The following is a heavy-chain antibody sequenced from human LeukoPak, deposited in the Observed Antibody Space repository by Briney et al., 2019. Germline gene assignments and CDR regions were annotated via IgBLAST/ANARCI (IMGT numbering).Heavy chain of an antibody. Sequence: PSETLSLTCAVSGGSISSGGYSWSWIRQPPGKGLEWIGYIYHSGSTYYNPSLKSRVTISVDRSKNQFSLKLSSVTAADTAVYYCARAGRLTILTQARGVGWEDVWGQGTTVTVSS. CDR1: GGSISSGGYS. D-gene: IGHD3-9*01. CDR2: IYHSGST. V-gene: IGHV4-30-2*01. CDR3: ARAGRLTILTQARGVGWEDV. J-gene: IGHJ6*02.